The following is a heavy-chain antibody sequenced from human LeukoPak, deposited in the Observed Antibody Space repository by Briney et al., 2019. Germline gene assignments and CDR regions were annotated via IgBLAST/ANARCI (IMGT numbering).Heavy chain of an antibody. Sequence: GGSLRHSCAASRFTVSSNYMSWVRQAPGKGLEWVSVIYSGGSTYYADSVKGRFTISRDNSKNTLYLQMNSLRAEDTAVYYCARYSVSGSDEFDYWGQGTLVTVSS. CDR1: RFTVSSNY. V-gene: IGHV3-66*01. D-gene: IGHD3-10*01. CDR3: ARYSVSGSDEFDY. J-gene: IGHJ4*02. CDR2: IYSGGST.